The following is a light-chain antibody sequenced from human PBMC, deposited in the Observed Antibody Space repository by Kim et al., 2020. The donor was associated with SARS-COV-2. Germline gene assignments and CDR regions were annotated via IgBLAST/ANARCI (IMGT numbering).Light chain of an antibody. J-gene: IGLJ2*01. V-gene: IGLV1-40*01. CDR2: GNS. Sequence: QSVLTQPPSVSGAPGQRVTISCTGSSSNIGAGYDVHWYQQLPGTAPKLLIYGNSNRPSGVPDRFSGSKSGTSASLAITGLQAEDEAYYYCQSYDSSLSGSHVVFGGGTQLTVL. CDR1: SSNIGAGYD. CDR3: QSYDSSLSGSHVV.